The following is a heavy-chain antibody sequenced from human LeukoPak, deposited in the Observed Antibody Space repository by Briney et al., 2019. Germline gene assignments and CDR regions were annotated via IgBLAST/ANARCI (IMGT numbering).Heavy chain of an antibody. V-gene: IGHV1-18*01. CDR1: GYTFTSYG. CDR3: ARELGFGELSYFYY. Sequence: ASVKVSCKASGYTFTSYGISWVRQAPGQGLEWMGWISVYNGNTKYAQKIQGRVTMTTDTSTSTAYMELRSLRSDDTAVYYCARELGFGELSYFYYWGPGTLVTVSS. J-gene: IGHJ4*02. D-gene: IGHD3-10*01. CDR2: ISVYNGNT.